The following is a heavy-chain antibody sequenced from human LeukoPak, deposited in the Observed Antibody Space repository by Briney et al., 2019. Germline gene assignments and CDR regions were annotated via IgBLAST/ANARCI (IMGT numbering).Heavy chain of an antibody. J-gene: IGHJ6*02. Sequence: GGSLRLSCAASGFTFSSYAMSWVRQAPGKGLEWVGRIKRKSDGETTDYAAPVKGRFTISRDNSKNTLHLQMNSLKTEDTAVYYCTTDPYSGSYNYYYGMDVWGQGTTVTVSS. CDR3: TTDPYSGSYNYYYGMDV. CDR2: IKRKSDGETT. V-gene: IGHV3-15*01. D-gene: IGHD1-26*01. CDR1: GFTFSSYA.